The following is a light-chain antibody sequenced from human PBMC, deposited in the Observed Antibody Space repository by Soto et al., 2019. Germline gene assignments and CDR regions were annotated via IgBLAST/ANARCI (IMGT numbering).Light chain of an antibody. Sequence: VLTQPPGTLSLSPGEGATLSCRASQSLSSQLAWYQQKPGQAPRLLIYDASKRAAGVPGRFSGSGSGTDFTLTITSLEHDDSAMYYCQQRSSWPTFGQGTRVEIK. V-gene: IGKV3-11*01. CDR1: QSLSSQ. CDR3: QQRSSWPT. CDR2: DAS. J-gene: IGKJ1*01.